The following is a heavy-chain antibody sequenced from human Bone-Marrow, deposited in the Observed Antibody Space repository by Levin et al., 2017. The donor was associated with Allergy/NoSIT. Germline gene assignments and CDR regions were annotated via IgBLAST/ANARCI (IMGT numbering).Heavy chain of an antibody. Sequence: GGSLRLSCAASGFTFSSYGMHWVRQAPGKGLEWVAVIWSDGSNKYYADSVKGRFTISRDNSKHTLYLQMNSLRAEDTAVYRCARDLYCSGDACTGVVDYWGQGTLVTVSS. CDR1: GFTFSSYG. CDR2: IWSDGSNK. J-gene: IGHJ4*02. CDR3: ARDLYCSGDACTGVVDY. D-gene: IGHD2-15*01. V-gene: IGHV3-33*01.